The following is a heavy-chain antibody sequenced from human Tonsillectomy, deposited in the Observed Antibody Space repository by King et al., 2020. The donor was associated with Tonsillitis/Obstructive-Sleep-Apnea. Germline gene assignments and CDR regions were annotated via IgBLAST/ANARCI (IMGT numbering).Heavy chain of an antibody. V-gene: IGHV5-10-1*01. Sequence: VQLVESGAEVKKPGESLRISCKGSGYSFTSYWISWVRQMPGKGLEWMGRIDPSDSYTNYSPSFQGHVTISADKFISTAYLQWSSLKASDTAMYYCARRQYYYDSSGQGYYYYNYMDVWGKGTTVTVSS. CDR2: IDPSDSYT. CDR3: ARRQYYYDSSGQGYYYYNYMDV. CDR1: GYSFTSYW. D-gene: IGHD3-22*01. J-gene: IGHJ6*03.